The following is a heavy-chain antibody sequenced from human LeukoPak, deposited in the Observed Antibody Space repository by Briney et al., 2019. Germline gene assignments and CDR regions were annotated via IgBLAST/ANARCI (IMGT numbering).Heavy chain of an antibody. J-gene: IGHJ6*03. V-gene: IGHV1-69*13. Sequence: SVKVSCKASGGTFSSYAISWVRQAPGQGLEWMGGIIPIFGTANYAQKFQGRVTITADESTSTAYMELSSLRSEDTAVYYCARTVTTQLDYYYYYMDVWGKGTTVTISS. CDR1: GGTFSSYA. CDR3: ARTVTTQLDYYYYYMDV. CDR2: IIPIFGTA. D-gene: IGHD4-17*01.